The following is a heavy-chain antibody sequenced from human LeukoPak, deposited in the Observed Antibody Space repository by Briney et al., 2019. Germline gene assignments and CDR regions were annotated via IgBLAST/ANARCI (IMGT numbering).Heavy chain of an antibody. CDR1: GGSISSSSYY. D-gene: IGHD3-22*01. V-gene: IGHV4-39*01. CDR2: IYYSGST. J-gene: IGHJ4*02. CDR3: ARHGGVSGYYYY. Sequence: SETLSLTCTVSGGSISSSSYYWGWIRQPPGKGLEWIGSIYYSGSTYYNPSLKSRVTISVDTSKNQFSLKLSSVTAADTAVYYCARHGGVSGYYYYWGQGTLVTVSS.